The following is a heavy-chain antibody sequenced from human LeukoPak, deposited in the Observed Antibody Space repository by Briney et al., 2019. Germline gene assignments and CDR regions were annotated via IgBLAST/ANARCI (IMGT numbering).Heavy chain of an antibody. Sequence: GASVKVSCKASGYTFTSYYMHWVRQAPGQGLEWMGIINPSGGSTNYAQKFQGRVTMTRDTSTSTVYMELSSLRSEDTAVYYCARIKGAYCSGGSCYYPANYYYGMDVWGQGTTVTVSS. D-gene: IGHD2-15*01. CDR1: GYTFTSYY. CDR2: INPSGGST. V-gene: IGHV1-46*01. CDR3: ARIKGAYCSGGSCYYPANYYYGMDV. J-gene: IGHJ6*02.